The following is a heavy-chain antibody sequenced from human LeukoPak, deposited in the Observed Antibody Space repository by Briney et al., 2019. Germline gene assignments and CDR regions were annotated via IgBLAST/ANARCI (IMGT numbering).Heavy chain of an antibody. V-gene: IGHV3-33*01. Sequence: GGSLRLSCAASGFTFSSYGVHWVRQAPGKGLEWVAVIWYDGSNKYYADSVKGRFTISRDNSKNTLYLQMNSLRAEDTAVYYCARPYHYGSGSYLYYWGQGTLVTVSS. J-gene: IGHJ4*02. D-gene: IGHD3-10*01. CDR2: IWYDGSNK. CDR3: ARPYHYGSGSYLYY. CDR1: GFTFSSYG.